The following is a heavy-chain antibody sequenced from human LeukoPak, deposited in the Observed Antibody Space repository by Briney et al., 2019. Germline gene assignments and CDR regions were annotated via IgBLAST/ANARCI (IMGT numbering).Heavy chain of an antibody. CDR2: IYYSGST. Sequence: SETQSLTCTVSGGSISSSSYYWGWIRQPPGKGLEWIGSIYYSGSTYYNPSLKSRVTISVDTSKNQFSLKLGSVTAADTAVYYCAREDRGGHDILTGYYYWGQGTLVTVSS. D-gene: IGHD3-9*01. CDR3: AREDRGGHDILTGYYY. V-gene: IGHV4-39*02. J-gene: IGHJ4*02. CDR1: GGSISSSSYY.